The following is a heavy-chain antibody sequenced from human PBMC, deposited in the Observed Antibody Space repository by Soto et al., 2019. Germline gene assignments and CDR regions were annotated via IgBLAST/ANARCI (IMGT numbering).Heavy chain of an antibody. V-gene: IGHV1-2*02. J-gene: IGHJ4*02. CDR2: INPFSGGA. CDR1: GYTFTDHY. Sequence: ASVKVSCKTSGYTFTDHYVHWVRQAPGQGLEWLGWINPFSGGAKYPQRFKDKVSMTADTSISTVYMYLASLTSDDTAIYYCARSSGTYSLDFWGQGTLVTVSS. D-gene: IGHD3-10*01. CDR3: ARSSGTYSLDF.